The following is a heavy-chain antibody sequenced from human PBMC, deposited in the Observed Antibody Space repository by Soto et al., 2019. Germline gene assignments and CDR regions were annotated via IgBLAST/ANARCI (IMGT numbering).Heavy chain of an antibody. J-gene: IGHJ6*02. V-gene: IGHV1-69*12. Sequence: QVQLVQSGAEVKKPGSSVKVSCKASGGTFSSYAINWVRQAPGQGLEWMGGIIPIFATADYAQKFQGRVTITADECTSAAYMELSSLRSEDTAVCYCAQCLLGVNFYYGMDVWGQGPTVTVSS. D-gene: IGHD3-16*01. CDR1: GGTFSSYA. CDR3: AQCLLGVNFYYGMDV. CDR2: IIPIFATA.